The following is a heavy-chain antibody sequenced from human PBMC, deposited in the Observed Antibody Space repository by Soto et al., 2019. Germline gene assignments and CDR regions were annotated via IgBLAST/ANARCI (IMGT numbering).Heavy chain of an antibody. CDR3: AREDPQDWYFNL. Sequence: GGSLRLSCAASGFTFSSYGMHWVRQAPGKGLEWVAVIWYDGSNKYYADSVKGRFTISRDNSKNTLYLQMNSLRAEDTAVYYCAREDPQDWYFNLWGRGTLVTVSS. CDR2: IWYDGSNK. V-gene: IGHV3-33*01. CDR1: GFTFSSYG. J-gene: IGHJ2*01.